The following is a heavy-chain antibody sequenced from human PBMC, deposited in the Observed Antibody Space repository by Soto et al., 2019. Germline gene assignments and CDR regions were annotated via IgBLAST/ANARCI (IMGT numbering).Heavy chain of an antibody. CDR2: IYYSGST. Sequence: PSETLSLTCTVSGGSISRYYWSWIRQPPGKGLEWIGYIYYSGSTNYNPSLKSRVTISVDTSKNQFSLKLSSVTAADTAVYYCARRVTMVRGVVFDYWGQGTLVTVSS. D-gene: IGHD3-10*01. J-gene: IGHJ4*02. CDR3: ARRVTMVRGVVFDY. V-gene: IGHV4-59*08. CDR1: GGSISRYY.